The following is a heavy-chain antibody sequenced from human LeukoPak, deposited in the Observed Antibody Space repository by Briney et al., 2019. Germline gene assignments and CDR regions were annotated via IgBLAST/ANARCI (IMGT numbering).Heavy chain of an antibody. V-gene: IGHV4-61*02. CDR2: IYTSGST. CDR3: ARHLTSEYSSGWYYVDY. D-gene: IGHD6-19*01. J-gene: IGHJ4*02. Sequence: SETLSLTCTVSGGSISSGSYYWSWIRQPAGKGLECIGRIYTSGSTNYNPSLKSRVTISVDTSKNQFSLKMSSVTAADTAVYYCARHLTSEYSSGWYYVDYWGQGTLVTVSS. CDR1: GGSISSGSYY.